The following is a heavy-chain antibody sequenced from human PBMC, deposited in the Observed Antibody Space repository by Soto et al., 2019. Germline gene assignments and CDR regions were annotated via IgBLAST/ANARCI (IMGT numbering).Heavy chain of an antibody. CDR3: VKDRYVAY. J-gene: IGHJ4*02. CDR2: ISSNGGST. V-gene: IGHV3-64D*06. Sequence: PGGSLRLSCSVFGFTFSSYTMHWVRQAPGKGLQYVSSISSNGGSTYYADSVKGRFTISRDNSRNTLYLQMSSLRVEDTAVYYCVKDRYVAYWRQGNLVTVSS. CDR1: GFTFSSYT.